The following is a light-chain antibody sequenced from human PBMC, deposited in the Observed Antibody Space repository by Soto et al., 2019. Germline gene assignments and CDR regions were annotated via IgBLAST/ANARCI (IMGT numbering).Light chain of an antibody. CDR1: QSVSSN. CDR3: QQYRT. J-gene: IGKJ1*01. Sequence: EIVMTQSPATLSLSPGERGTLSCRASQSVSSNLAWYQQKPGQAPRLLIYGASTRATGIPARFSGSGSGTEFTLTISSLQSEDFAVYYCQQYRTFGQGTKVDIK. V-gene: IGKV3-15*01. CDR2: GAS.